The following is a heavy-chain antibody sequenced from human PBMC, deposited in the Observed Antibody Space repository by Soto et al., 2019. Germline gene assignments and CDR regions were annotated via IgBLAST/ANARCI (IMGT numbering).Heavy chain of an antibody. CDR2: IYPSDSDT. CDR1: GDKCAGDG. J-gene: IGHJ4*02. CDR3: ARGGVSTRTFDY. Sequence: PGAPLTIWYKGSGDKCAGDGVAWVRQMPGKGLELMGIIYPSDSDTRYRPSFQGQVTISADKSISSAYLQWSSLRASDTAMYYCARGGVSTRTFDYWGQGTPVTVS. D-gene: IGHD3-3*01. V-gene: IGHV5-51*01.